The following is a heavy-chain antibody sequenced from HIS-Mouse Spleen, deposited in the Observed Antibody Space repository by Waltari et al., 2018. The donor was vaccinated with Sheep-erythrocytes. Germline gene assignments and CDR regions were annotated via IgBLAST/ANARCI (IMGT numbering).Heavy chain of an antibody. J-gene: IGHJ4*01. D-gene: IGHD1-26*01. Sequence: SSYSMNWVRQAPGKGLEWVSSISSSSSYIYYADSVKGRFTISRDNAKNSLYLQMNSLRAEDTAVYYCARVASGATFDYWGHGTLVTVSS. CDR2: ISSSSSYI. CDR1: SSYS. CDR3: ARVASGATFDY. V-gene: IGHV3-21*01.